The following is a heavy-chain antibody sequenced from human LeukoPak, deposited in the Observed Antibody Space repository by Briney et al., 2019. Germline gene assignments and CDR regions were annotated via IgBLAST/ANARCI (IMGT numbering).Heavy chain of an antibody. J-gene: IGHJ4*02. CDR1: GYGFTSYY. D-gene: IGHD4/OR15-4a*01. CDR3: ARQVSPMLFGYGAKRGYFDS. CDR2: IQPGDSET. V-gene: IGHV5-51*01. Sequence: PGESLKISCQGSGYGFTSYYIVWVRQMPGKGLEWMGIIQPGDSETKYSPSFQGRVTISADKSISTAYLHWSGLTASDTAMYYCARQVSPMLFGYGAKRGYFDSWGQGTLVTVSS.